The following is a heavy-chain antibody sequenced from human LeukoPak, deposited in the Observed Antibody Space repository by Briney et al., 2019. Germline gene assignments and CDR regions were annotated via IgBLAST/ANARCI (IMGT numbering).Heavy chain of an antibody. V-gene: IGHV4-34*01. D-gene: IGHD6-25*01. Sequence: PSETLSLTCAVYGGSFSGYYWSWIRQPPGKGLEWIGEINHSGSTNYHPSLTIRVTTSVDPSNHQFSLKPSSVTAADTAVYYCARGQRLDAYYYYYMDVWGKGTTVTVSS. CDR3: ARGQRLDAYYYYYMDV. CDR1: GGSFSGYY. CDR2: INHSGST. J-gene: IGHJ6*03.